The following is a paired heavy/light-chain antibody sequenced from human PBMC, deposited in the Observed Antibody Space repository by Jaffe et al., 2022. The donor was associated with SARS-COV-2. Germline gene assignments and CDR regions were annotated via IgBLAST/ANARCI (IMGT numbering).Light chain of an antibody. CDR2: AAS. Sequence: DIQMTQSPSSLSASVGDRVTITCRASQSISSYLNWYQQKPGKAPKLLIYAASSLQSGVPSRFSGSGSGTDFTLTISSLQPEDFATYYCQQSYSTRYTFGQGTKLEIK. CDR1: QSISSY. J-gene: IGKJ2*01. V-gene: IGKV1-39*01. CDR3: QQSYSTRYT.
Heavy chain of an antibody. CDR3: ARGLPYYYDSSGYYVNWFDP. D-gene: IGHD3-22*01. V-gene: IGHV1-8*01. CDR1: GYTFTSYD. CDR2: MNPNSGNT. Sequence: QVQLVQSGAEVKKPGASVKVSCKASGYTFTSYDINWVRQATGQGLEWMGWMNPNSGNTGYAQKFQGRVTMTRNTSISTAYMELSSLRSEDTAVYYCARGLPYYYDSSGYYVNWFDPWGQGTLVTVSS. J-gene: IGHJ5*02.